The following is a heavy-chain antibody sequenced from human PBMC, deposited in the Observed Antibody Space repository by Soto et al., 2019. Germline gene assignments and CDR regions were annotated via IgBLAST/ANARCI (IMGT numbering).Heavy chain of an antibody. CDR3: ARGGRSGGSCYSEVCYYYYGMDV. CDR1: GGTFSSYA. J-gene: IGHJ6*02. Sequence: GASVKVSCKASGGTFSSYAISWVRQAPGQGLEWMGGIIPIFGTANYAQKFQGRVTITADESTSTAYMELSSLRSEDAAVYYCARGGRSGGSCYSEVCYYYYGMDVWGQGTTVTVSS. V-gene: IGHV1-69*13. CDR2: IIPIFGTA. D-gene: IGHD2-15*01.